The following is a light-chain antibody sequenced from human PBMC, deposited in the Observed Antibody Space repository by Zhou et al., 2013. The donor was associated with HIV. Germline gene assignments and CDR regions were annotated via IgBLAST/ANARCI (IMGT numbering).Light chain of an antibody. CDR1: QSVNSY. J-gene: IGKJ4*01. Sequence: EIALTQSPATLSLTPGETATLSCRASQSVNSYLAWYQQKPGQPPRLLIYDVSNRATGIPARFSGSGSGTDFTLAISSLEPEDFAVYYCQQRSNWPPTFGGGTKVEI. CDR2: DVS. CDR3: QQRSNWPPT. V-gene: IGKV3-11*01.